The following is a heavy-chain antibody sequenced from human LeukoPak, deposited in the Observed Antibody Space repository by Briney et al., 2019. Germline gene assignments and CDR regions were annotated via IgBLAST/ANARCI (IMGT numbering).Heavy chain of an antibody. CDR3: AKDSSQWIQWVPFDY. D-gene: IGHD5-12*01. CDR2: ISGSGGST. J-gene: IGHJ4*02. V-gene: IGHV3-23*01. Sequence: PVGSLRLSCAASGFTFSSYAMSLVRQAPGKGLEWVSAISGSGGSTYYADSVKGRYTISRDNSKNTLYLQMNSLRAEDTAVYYCAKDSSQWIQWVPFDYWGQGTLVTVSS. CDR1: GFTFSSYA.